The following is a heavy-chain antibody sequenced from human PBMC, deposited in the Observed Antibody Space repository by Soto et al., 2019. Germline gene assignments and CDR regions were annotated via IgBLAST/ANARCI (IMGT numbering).Heavy chain of an antibody. CDR1: GFTFSSYN. J-gene: IGHJ4*02. V-gene: IGHV3-21*01. CDR2: ISSGRTYT. CDR3: ARGYDSSAGDY. D-gene: IGHD3-22*01. Sequence: GGSLRLSCAASGFTFSSYNMNWVRQAPGKGLEWVSSISSGRTYTYYADSVKGRFTISRENAKNSVYLQMNSLRAEDTAVYYCARGYDSSAGDYWGQGTLVTVSS.